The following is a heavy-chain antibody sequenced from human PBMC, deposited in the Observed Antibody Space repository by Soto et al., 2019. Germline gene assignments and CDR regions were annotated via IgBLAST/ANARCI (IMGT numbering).Heavy chain of an antibody. J-gene: IGHJ6*02. CDR2: MNPNSGNT. CDR1: GYTFTSYD. Sequence: QVQLVQSGAEVKKPGASVKASCKASGYTFTSYDINWVRQATGQGLEWMGWMNPNSGNTGYAQKFQGRVTMTRNTSISTAYMELSSLRSEDTAVYYCARGGLGYCSGGSCYPTFYYGMDVWGQGTTVTVSS. CDR3: ARGGLGYCSGGSCYPTFYYGMDV. V-gene: IGHV1-8*01. D-gene: IGHD2-15*01.